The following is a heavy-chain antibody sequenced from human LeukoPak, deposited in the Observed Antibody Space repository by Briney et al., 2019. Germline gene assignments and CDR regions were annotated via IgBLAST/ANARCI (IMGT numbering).Heavy chain of an antibody. CDR1: GGSISSGSYY. D-gene: IGHD3-10*01. V-gene: IGHV4-61*02. Sequence: PSETLSLTCTVSGGSISSGSYYWNWIRQPAGKGLEWIGRIYTSGSTNYNPSLKSRVTISVDTSKNQFSLKLSSVTAADTAVYYCARVWFGVYYFDYWGQGTLVTVSS. CDR3: ARVWFGVYYFDY. J-gene: IGHJ4*02. CDR2: IYTSGST.